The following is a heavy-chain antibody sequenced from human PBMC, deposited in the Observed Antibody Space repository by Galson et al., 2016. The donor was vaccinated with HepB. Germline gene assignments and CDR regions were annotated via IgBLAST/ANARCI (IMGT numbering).Heavy chain of an antibody. CDR2: IYPGDFNI. Sequence: QSGAEVTKPGESLKISCRGSGYTFDSYWIGWVRQMPGKGLEWMAIIYPGDFNIRYSPSFQGQVTISVDKSISTAYLQWSSLTASDTAMYYCARSLTGSYDFWGAMYNYYAMDVWGQGTTVIVS. V-gene: IGHV5-51*01. D-gene: IGHD3-3*01. CDR3: ARSLTGSYDFWGAMYNYYAMDV. J-gene: IGHJ6*02. CDR1: GYTFDSYW.